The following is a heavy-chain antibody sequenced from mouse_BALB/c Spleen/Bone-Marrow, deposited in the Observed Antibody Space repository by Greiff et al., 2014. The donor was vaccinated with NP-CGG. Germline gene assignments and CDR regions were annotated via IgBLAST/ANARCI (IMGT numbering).Heavy chain of an antibody. Sequence: EVQLQQSGPGLAKPSQSLSLTCTVTGYSITSDYAWNWIRQFPGNKLEWMGYISYSANTNYNPSLKSRISITRDTSKNQFFLQLNSVTAEDTATYYCTRGTTAGFAYWGLGTLVTVSA. V-gene: IGHV3-2*02. CDR2: ISYSANT. CDR1: GYSITSDYA. D-gene: IGHD1-2*01. J-gene: IGHJ3*01. CDR3: TRGTTAGFAY.